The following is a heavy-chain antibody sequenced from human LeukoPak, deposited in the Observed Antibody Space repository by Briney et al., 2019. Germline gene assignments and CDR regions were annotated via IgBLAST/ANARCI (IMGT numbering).Heavy chain of an antibody. CDR1: GGSLSGYY. CDR2: IYHSGST. V-gene: IGHV4-34*01. Sequence: SETLSLTCAVYGGSLSGYYWSWIRQPPGKGLEWIGEIYHSGSTNYNPSLKSRVTISVDTSKNQFSLRLSSVTAADTAVYYCARRYYYDSSGQHYFDYWGQRTLVTVSS. CDR3: ARRYYYDSSGQHYFDY. D-gene: IGHD3-22*01. J-gene: IGHJ4*02.